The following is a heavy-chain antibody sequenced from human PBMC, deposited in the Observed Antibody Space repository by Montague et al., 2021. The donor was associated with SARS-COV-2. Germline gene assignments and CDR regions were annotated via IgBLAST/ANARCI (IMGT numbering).Heavy chain of an antibody. D-gene: IGHD5-12*01. CDR2: INHSGST. CDR1: GGSFSGYY. V-gene: IGHV4-34*01. Sequence: SETLSLTCAVYGGSFSGYYWNWICQPPGPGLEWIGEINHSGSTNYNSSLTLLVTISVDTYNNQFSLKLTSVTAAATAVYYCARGPPNNSGMVATRLDYWGQGALVTVSS. J-gene: IGHJ4*02. CDR3: ARGPPNNSGMVATRLDY.